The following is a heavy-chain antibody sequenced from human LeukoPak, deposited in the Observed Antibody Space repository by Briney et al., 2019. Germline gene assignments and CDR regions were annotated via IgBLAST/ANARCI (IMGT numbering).Heavy chain of an antibody. CDR1: GFTFSSYS. CDR2: ISSSSSYI. V-gene: IGHV3-21*01. J-gene: IGHJ2*01. CDR3: ARVPRAAGRNWYFDL. Sequence: PGGSLRLSCAASGFTFSSYSMDWVRQAPGKGLEWVSSISSSSSYIYYADSVKGRFTISRDNAKNSLYLQMNSLRAEDTAVYYCARVPRAAGRNWYFDLWGRGTLVTVSS. D-gene: IGHD6-13*01.